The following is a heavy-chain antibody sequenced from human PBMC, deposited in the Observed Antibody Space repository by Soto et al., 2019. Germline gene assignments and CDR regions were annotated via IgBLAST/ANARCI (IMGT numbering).Heavy chain of an antibody. Sequence: TSETMCLTCTVSGGHISSYYLSWIRQNPGKGLEWIGYIYYSGSTNYNPSLKSRVTISVDTSKNQFSLKLSSVTAADTAVYYCARGFSSGWYFWFDPWGQGTLVTVSS. CDR1: GGHISSYY. J-gene: IGHJ5*02. V-gene: IGHV4-59*01. D-gene: IGHD6-19*01. CDR2: IYYSGST. CDR3: ARGFSSGWYFWFDP.